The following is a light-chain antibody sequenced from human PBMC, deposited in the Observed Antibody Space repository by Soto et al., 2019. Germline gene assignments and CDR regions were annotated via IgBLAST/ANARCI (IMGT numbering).Light chain of an antibody. CDR2: EAS. Sequence: EIVLTQSPATLSLSPGERATLSCRASQSIGTFLAWYQQRPGQPPRLLIYEASSRATGVPARFSGSGSATDFTLTISCLEPEDFAGYYCQHRNKWPPGAAFGVGTKMEI. V-gene: IGKV3-11*01. J-gene: IGKJ4*01. CDR1: QSIGTF. CDR3: QHRNKWPPGAA.